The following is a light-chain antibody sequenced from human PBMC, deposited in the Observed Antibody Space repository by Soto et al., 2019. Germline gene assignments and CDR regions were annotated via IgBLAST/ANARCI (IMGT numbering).Light chain of an antibody. V-gene: IGLV2-14*01. J-gene: IGLJ1*01. CDR2: DVS. Sequence: QSVLTQPASVSGSPGQSITISCTGTSSDVGGYDYVSWYQQHPGKAPKLMIYDVSNRPSGVSNRFSGSKSGSTASLTISGLQAEDEGDYYCSSYTSSSTYVFGTGTKVXVL. CDR3: SSYTSSSTYV. CDR1: SSDVGGYDY.